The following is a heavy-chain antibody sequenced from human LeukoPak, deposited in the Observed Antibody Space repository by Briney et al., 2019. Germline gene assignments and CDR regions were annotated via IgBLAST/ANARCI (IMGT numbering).Heavy chain of an antibody. D-gene: IGHD3-10*01. V-gene: IGHV3-9*01. J-gene: IGHJ6*03. CDR2: ISWNSGSI. CDR1: GFTFDDYA. Sequence: GGSLRLSCAASGFTFDDYAMHWVRQAPGKGLEWVSGISWNSGSIDYADSVKGRFTISRDNAKNSLYLQMNSLRPEDTALYYCAKDTYYYGSGSYPPSYYYFYMDVWGKGTTVTVSS. CDR3: AKDTYYYGSGSYPPSYYYFYMDV.